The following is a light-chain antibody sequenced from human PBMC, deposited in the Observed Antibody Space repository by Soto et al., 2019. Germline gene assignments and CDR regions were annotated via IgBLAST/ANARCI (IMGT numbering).Light chain of an antibody. Sequence: QSALTQPPSASGSPGRSVTISCTGTSSDVGGYNYVSWYQQHPGKAPKLMIYEVNKRPSGVPDRFSGSKSGNTASLTVSWLQAEDEADYYCSSYAGSNNYVFGTGTKVTVL. CDR1: SSDVGGYNY. J-gene: IGLJ1*01. CDR3: SSYAGSNNYV. CDR2: EVN. V-gene: IGLV2-8*01.